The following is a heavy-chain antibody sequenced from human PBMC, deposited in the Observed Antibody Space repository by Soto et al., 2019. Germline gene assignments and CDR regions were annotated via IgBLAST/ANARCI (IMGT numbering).Heavy chain of an antibody. J-gene: IGHJ3*02. CDR1: GFTLSSYA. CDR3: AKSLTCTNGVCYIIRTGPSDAFDI. CDR2: ISGSGGST. Sequence: GGSLRLSCAASGFTLSSYAMSWVRQAPGKGLEWVSAISGSGGSTYYADSVKGRFTISRDNSKNTLYLQMNSLRAEDTAVYYCAKSLTCTNGVCYIIRTGPSDAFDIWGQGTMVTVSS. D-gene: IGHD2-8*01. V-gene: IGHV3-23*01.